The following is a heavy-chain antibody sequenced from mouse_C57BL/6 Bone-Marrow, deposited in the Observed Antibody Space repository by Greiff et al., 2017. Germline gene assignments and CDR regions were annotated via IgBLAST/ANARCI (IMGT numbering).Heavy chain of an antibody. CDR2: IWIGGST. J-gene: IGHJ2*03. CDR3: SKTATWYYFDY. V-gene: IGHV2-4*01. CDR1: GFSLTSYG. D-gene: IGHD1-2*01. Sequence: VKLVESGPGLVQPSQSLSITCTVSGFSLTSYGVHWVRQPPGKGLEWLGVIWIGGSTDYNAAFISRLSISKDNSKSQVFFKMNSRQADDTAVYYCSKTATWYYFDYEGRGTGLTVS.